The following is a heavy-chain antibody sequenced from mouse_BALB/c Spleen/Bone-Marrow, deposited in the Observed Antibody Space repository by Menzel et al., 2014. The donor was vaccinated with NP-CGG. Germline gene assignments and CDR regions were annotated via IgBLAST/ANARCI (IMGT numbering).Heavy chain of an antibody. CDR1: GFTFSSHV. V-gene: IGHV5-9-4*01. CDR2: ISSGGRYI. Sequence: EVKLMESGGGLVKPGGSLKLSCAASGFTFSSHVMSWVRQSPEKRLEWVAEISSGGRYIYYPDTVTGRFTISRDNAKNTLYLEMSSLRSEDTAMYYCTRGLNFAYWGQGTLVTVSA. J-gene: IGHJ3*01. CDR3: TRGLNFAY.